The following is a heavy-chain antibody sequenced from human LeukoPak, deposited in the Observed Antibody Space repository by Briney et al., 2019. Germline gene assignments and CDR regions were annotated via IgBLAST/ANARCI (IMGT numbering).Heavy chain of an antibody. CDR2: TYYRSKWHN. Sequence: SQTLSLTCAISGDSVSNKNTAWNWIRQSPSRGLEWLGRTYYRSKWHNTYAASVKSRITINPDTSKNQFSLQLNSVTPEDTAVYYCARADQWLFDYWGQGTLVTVSS. D-gene: IGHD6-19*01. CDR1: GDSVSNKNTA. CDR3: ARADQWLFDY. J-gene: IGHJ4*02. V-gene: IGHV6-1*01.